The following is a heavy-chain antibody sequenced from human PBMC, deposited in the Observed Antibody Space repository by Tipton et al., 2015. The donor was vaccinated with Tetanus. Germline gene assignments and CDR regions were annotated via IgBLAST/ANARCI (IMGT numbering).Heavy chain of an antibody. J-gene: IGHJ2*01. CDR1: GYSFTNYW. V-gene: IGHV5-51*01. Sequence: QLVQSGVEVKKPGESLKISCKGYGYSFTNYWIAWLRQMTGKDLEWMGIIYPGDSDTTYSPYFQGQFTISADRSINTVYLQWRSLKASYTASYYCSRLLGPYTGDQVWHFDLWGRCTLVTVSS. CDR3: SRLLGPYTGDQVWHFDL. CDR2: IYPGDSDT. D-gene: IGHD7-27*01.